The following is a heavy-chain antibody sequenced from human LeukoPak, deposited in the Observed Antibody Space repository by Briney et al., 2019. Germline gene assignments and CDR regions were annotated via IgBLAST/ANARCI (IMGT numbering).Heavy chain of an antibody. CDR2: ISDSGGST. V-gene: IGHV3-64D*09. D-gene: IGHD2-15*01. J-gene: IGHJ6*02. Sequence: GGSLRLSCSASGYPFSSYAMHWVRQAPGKGLEYVSAISDSGGSTYYADSVKGRFTISRDNSENTLYLQMSSLRAEDTAVYFCVRGYSFGPYGMDVWGQGTTVTVSS. CDR1: GYPFSSYA. CDR3: VRGYSFGPYGMDV.